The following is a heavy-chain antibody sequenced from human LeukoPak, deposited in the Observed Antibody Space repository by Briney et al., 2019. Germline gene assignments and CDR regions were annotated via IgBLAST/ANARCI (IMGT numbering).Heavy chain of an antibody. J-gene: IGHJ4*02. CDR3: ERQGHSKNRPIG. CDR2: IYYSGST. CDR1: GGSISSYY. Sequence: PSETLSLTCTVSGGSISSYYWSWIRQPPGKGLEWIGYIYYSGSTNYNPSLKSRVTISVDTSKNQFSLKLSSVTAADPAVYYCERQGHSKNRPIGGGRGPVVTVSS. V-gene: IGHV4-59*08. D-gene: IGHD1-14*01.